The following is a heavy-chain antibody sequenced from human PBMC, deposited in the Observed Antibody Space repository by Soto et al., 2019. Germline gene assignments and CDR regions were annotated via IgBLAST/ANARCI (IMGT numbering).Heavy chain of an antibody. D-gene: IGHD2-2*01. J-gene: IGHJ3*02. Sequence: SETLSLTCTVSGGSISSGGYYWSWIRQHPGKGLEWIGYIYYRGSTYYKQSLKNQVNISVDTSKNQFSLKLSFVIAADTAVYYCASIVVPAALDAFDIWGQGTMVT. V-gene: IGHV4-31*01. CDR2: IYYRGST. CDR3: ASIVVPAALDAFDI. CDR1: GGSISSGGYY.